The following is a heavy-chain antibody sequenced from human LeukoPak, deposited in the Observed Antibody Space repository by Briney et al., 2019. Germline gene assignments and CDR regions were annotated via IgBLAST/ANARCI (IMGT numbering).Heavy chain of an antibody. Sequence: ASVKVSCKASGYTFTGYYMHWVRQAPGQGLEWMGWINPNSGGTNYAQMFQGRVTMTRDTSISTAYMELSRLRSDDTAVYYCASIDGRGEYYFDYWGQGTLVTVSS. V-gene: IGHV1-2*02. CDR1: GYTFTGYY. D-gene: IGHD1-26*01. CDR2: INPNSGGT. CDR3: ASIDGRGEYYFDY. J-gene: IGHJ4*02.